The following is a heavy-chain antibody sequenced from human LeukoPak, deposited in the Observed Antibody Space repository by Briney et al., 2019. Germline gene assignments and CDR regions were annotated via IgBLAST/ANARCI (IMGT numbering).Heavy chain of an antibody. Sequence: SETLSLTCTVSGGSISSYYWSWPRQPAGKGLEWIGRIYTSGSTNYNPSLKSRVPMSVDTSKNQFSLKLSSVTAADTAVYYCARDGKRAAAGNYYYYYGMDVWGQGTTVTVSS. D-gene: IGHD6-13*01. V-gene: IGHV4-4*07. J-gene: IGHJ6*02. CDR3: ARDGKRAAAGNYYYYYGMDV. CDR1: GGSISSYY. CDR2: IYTSGST.